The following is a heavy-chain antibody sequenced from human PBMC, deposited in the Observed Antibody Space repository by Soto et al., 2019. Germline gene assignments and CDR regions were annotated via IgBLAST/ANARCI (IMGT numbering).Heavy chain of an antibody. V-gene: IGHV3-66*01. D-gene: IGHD6-19*01. J-gene: IGHJ5*01. CDR1: GFTVSSSY. CDR3: TGGASGSGWWSQGSFEF. Sequence: EVQLVESGGGLVQPGGSLRLSCAASGFTVSSSYISWVRQAPGKRLEWVSTIYSSGSTYYADSVRGRFTISRDDSKNTLYLQMNSLSVDGTAVYYCTGGASGSGWWSQGSFEFWGQGTLVTVSS. CDR2: IYSSGST.